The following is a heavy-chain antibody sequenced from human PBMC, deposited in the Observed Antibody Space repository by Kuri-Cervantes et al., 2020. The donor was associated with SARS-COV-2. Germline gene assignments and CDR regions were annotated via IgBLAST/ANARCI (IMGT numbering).Heavy chain of an antibody. Sequence: ESLKISCEASGFILGSYGMTWVRQAPGKGLQWVSSISAGGGRTDYADSVKGRFTISRDNSKSTLYLQMNSLRAEDTAVYYCARVLRGYSGYELFDYWGQGTLVTVSS. CDR2: ISAGGGRT. CDR3: ARVLRGYSGYELFDY. D-gene: IGHD5-12*01. V-gene: IGHV3-23*01. J-gene: IGHJ4*02. CDR1: GFILGSYG.